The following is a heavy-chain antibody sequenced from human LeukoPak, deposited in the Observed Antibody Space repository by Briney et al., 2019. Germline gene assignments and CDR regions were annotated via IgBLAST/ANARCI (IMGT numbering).Heavy chain of an antibody. CDR1: GYTFTGYY. J-gene: IGHJ4*02. D-gene: IGHD5-18*01. CDR2: INPNSGGT. V-gene: IGHV1-2*02. Sequence: GASVKVSCKASGYTFTGYYMHWVRQAPGQGLEWMGWINPNSGGTNYARRFQGRVSMTRDTSISTAYMELSRLRSDDTAVYYCARVTAGLTDYWGQGTLVTVSS. CDR3: ARVTAGLTDY.